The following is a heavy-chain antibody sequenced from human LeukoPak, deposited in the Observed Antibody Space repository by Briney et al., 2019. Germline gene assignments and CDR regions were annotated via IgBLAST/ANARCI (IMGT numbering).Heavy chain of an antibody. CDR1: GFTFSSYA. D-gene: IGHD2-2*03. CDR2: ISYDGGNT. V-gene: IGHV3-30-3*01. J-gene: IGHJ6*02. CDR3: ARDGYCSSTSCYSYYYGMDV. Sequence: GGSLRLSCAASGFTFSSYAMHWVRQAPGKGLEWVAVISYDGGNTYYADSVKGRFTISRDNSKNTLYLQMNSLRAEDTAVYYCARDGYCSSTSCYSYYYGMDVWGQGTTVTVSS.